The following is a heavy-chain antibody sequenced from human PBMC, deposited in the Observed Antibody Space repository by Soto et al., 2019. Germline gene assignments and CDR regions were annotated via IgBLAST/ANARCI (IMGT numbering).Heavy chain of an antibody. V-gene: IGHV3-30-3*01. D-gene: IGHD3-9*01. CDR2: ISYDGSNK. Sequence: GGSLRLSCAASGFSFMSYAMHCFRQAPVKVLEWVAVISYDGSNKYYADSVKGRFTISRDNSKNTLYLQMNSLRAEDTAVYYCARDNDITKLDYWGQGTLVTVSS. J-gene: IGHJ4*02. CDR1: GFSFMSYA. CDR3: ARDNDITKLDY.